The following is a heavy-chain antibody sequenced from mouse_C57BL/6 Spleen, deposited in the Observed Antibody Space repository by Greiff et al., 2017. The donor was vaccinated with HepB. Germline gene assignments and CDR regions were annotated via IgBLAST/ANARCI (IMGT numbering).Heavy chain of an antibody. Sequence: QVQLQQSGPELVKPGASVKISCKASGYAFSSSWMNWVKQRPGKGLEWIGRIYPGDGDTNYNGKFKGKATLTADKSSSTAYMQLSSLTSEDSAVYFCAREDYYGFAYWGQGTLVTVSA. CDR1: GYAFSSSW. V-gene: IGHV1-82*01. CDR3: AREDYYGFAY. D-gene: IGHD2-1*01. CDR2: IYPGDGDT. J-gene: IGHJ3*01.